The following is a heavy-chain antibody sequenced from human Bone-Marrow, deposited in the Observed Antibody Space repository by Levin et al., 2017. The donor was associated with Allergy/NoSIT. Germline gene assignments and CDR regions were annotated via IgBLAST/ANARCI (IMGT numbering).Heavy chain of an antibody. J-gene: IGHJ4*02. Sequence: ASVKVSCEASGYTFANHWIGWVRQMPGKGLEWMGIFYPDDSDARYSPSFQGQVTFSGDKSINMAYLQWSSLKASDTAMYFCARGGRNRFSYFDYWGQGTLVTVSS. CDR2: FYPDDSDA. D-gene: IGHD1-14*01. CDR1: GYTFANHW. CDR3: ARGGRNRFSYFDY. V-gene: IGHV5-51*01.